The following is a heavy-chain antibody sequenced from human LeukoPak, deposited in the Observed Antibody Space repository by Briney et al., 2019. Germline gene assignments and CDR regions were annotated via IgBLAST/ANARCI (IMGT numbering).Heavy chain of an antibody. V-gene: IGHV3-30-3*01. D-gene: IGHD3-9*01. J-gene: IGHJ4*02. Sequence: GGSLRLSCAASGFTFSSYAMHWVRQAPGKGLEWVAVISYDGSNKYYADSVKGRFTISRDNSKNTLYLQMNSMRAEDTAVYYCARDSSLTGRDWGQGTLVTVSS. CDR3: ARDSSLTGRD. CDR1: GFTFSSYA. CDR2: ISYDGSNK.